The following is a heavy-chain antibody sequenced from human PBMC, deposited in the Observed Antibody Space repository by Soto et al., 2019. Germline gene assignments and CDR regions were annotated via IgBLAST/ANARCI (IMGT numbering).Heavy chain of an antibody. D-gene: IGHD3-3*01. CDR3: AAEIRFLEWLSSGDY. CDR1: GFTFSSYE. Sequence: ILSCAASGFTFSSYEMNWVRQAPGKGLEWVSYISSSGSTIYYADSVKGRFTISRDNAKNSLYLQMNSLRAEDTAVYYCAAEIRFLEWLSSGDYWGQGTLVTVSS. CDR2: ISSSGSTI. V-gene: IGHV3-48*03. J-gene: IGHJ4*02.